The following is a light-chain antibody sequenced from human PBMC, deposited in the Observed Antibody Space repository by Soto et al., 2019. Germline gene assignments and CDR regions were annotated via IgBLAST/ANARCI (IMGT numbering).Light chain of an antibody. CDR1: TGAVTTGYY. V-gene: IGLV7-43*01. CDR3: LLYYGGQLGV. J-gene: IGLJ2*01. CDR2: STN. Sequence: QTVVTQEPSRTVSPGWTVTRPCASSTGAVTTGYYPNWFQQKPGQAPRALIYSTNNKYSWTPARFSGSLLGGKAALTLSGVQPEDEADYYCLLYYGGQLGVFGGGTKLTVL.